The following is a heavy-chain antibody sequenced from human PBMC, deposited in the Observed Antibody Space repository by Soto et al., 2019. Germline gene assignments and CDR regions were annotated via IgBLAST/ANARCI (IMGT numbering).Heavy chain of an antibody. Sequence: QVQLVESGGGVVQPGRSLRLSCAASGFTFSSYGMHWVRQAPGKGLEWVAVISYDGSNKYYADSVKGRFTISRDNSKNTLYLQMNSLRAEDTAAYYCAKDSYDYGDYAHSGAFDMWGQGTMVTVSS. J-gene: IGHJ3*02. D-gene: IGHD4-17*01. CDR1: GFTFSSYG. CDR3: AKDSYDYGDYAHSGAFDM. V-gene: IGHV3-30*18. CDR2: ISYDGSNK.